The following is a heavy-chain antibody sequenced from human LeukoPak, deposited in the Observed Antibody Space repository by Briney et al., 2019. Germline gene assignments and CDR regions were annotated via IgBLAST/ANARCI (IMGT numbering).Heavy chain of an antibody. Sequence: ASVKVSCKASGGTFSSYAISWVRQAPGQGLEWMGWIIPILGSANYAQSFQGRVTMTADGSTSTAYMELSSLRSEDTAVYYCATSSRTYSSTDYWGQGTLVTVSS. D-gene: IGHD6-13*01. V-gene: IGHV1-69*11. CDR1: GGTFSSYA. CDR2: IIPILGSA. CDR3: ATSSRTYSSTDY. J-gene: IGHJ4*02.